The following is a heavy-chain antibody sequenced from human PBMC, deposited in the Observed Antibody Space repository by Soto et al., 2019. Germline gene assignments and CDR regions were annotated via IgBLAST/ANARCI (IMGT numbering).Heavy chain of an antibody. J-gene: IGHJ6*02. CDR3: ANETYISRDDYYYGMDV. Sequence: QVQLVESGGGVVQPGRSLRLSCAASGFTFSSYGMHWVRQAPGKGLEWVAVISYDGSNKYYADSVKGRFTISRDNSKNTLYLQMNSLRSEDTAVYYCANETYISRDDYYYGMDVWGQGTTVTVSS. CDR1: GFTFSSYG. V-gene: IGHV3-30*18. D-gene: IGHD6-13*01. CDR2: ISYDGSNK.